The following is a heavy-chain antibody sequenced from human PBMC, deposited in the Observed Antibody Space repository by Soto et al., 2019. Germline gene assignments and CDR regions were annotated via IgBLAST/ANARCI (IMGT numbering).Heavy chain of an antibody. CDR2: IYYTGNT. CDR3: ASGHDAYKGRY. D-gene: IGHD1-1*01. Sequence: QVQLQESGPGLVKPSQSLSLTCTVSGGSISSGGTGSYWTWIRQLPGTGLEWIGYIYYTGNTYSHSFLKRLPTILIDTSENQFSLKRTSVTAADTAVYFCASGHDAYKGRYWGKGNLVTVSS. CDR1: GGSISSGGTGSY. J-gene: IGHJ4*02. V-gene: IGHV4-31*01.